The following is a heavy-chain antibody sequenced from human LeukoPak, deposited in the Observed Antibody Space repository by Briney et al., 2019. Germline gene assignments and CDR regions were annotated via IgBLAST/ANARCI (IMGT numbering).Heavy chain of an antibody. CDR3: ARRIDSSSWYSMFDP. Sequence: AASVQDSCKASGYTFTRYEINWVRPPTGQGRDGMGWMNPKSGKTDYDQKFQGRVTMTRNTSIRTAYMKLSGMRYQDTAVYYCARRIDSSSWYSMFDPWGQGTLVTVSS. V-gene: IGHV1-8*01. J-gene: IGHJ5*02. CDR2: MNPKSGKT. D-gene: IGHD6-13*01. CDR1: GYTFTRYE.